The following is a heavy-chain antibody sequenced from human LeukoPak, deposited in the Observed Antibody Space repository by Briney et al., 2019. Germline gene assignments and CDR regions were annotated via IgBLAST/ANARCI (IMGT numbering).Heavy chain of an antibody. CDR1: GGSISSSSYY. CDR3: ARRLGSGYGY. CDR2: IYYSGST. J-gene: IGHJ4*02. D-gene: IGHD5-12*01. V-gene: IGHV4-39*01. Sequence: PSETLSLTCTVSGGSISSSSYYWGWIRQPPGKWMEWIGSIYYSGSTYYNPSLKSRVTISVDTSKNQFSLKLSSVTAADTAVYYCARRLGSGYGYWGQGTLVTVSS.